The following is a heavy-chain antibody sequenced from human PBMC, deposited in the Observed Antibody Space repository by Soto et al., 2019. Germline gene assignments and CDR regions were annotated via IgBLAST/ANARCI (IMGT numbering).Heavy chain of an antibody. V-gene: IGHV1-8*01. Sequence: ASVKVSCKASGYTFTSYGINWVRQATGQGLEWMGWMNPNSGNTGYAQKFQGRVTMTRNTSISTAYMELSSLRSEDTAVYYCASVPGIAAAGIHDAFDIWGQGTMVTVSS. CDR3: ASVPGIAAAGIHDAFDI. D-gene: IGHD6-13*01. J-gene: IGHJ3*02. CDR2: MNPNSGNT. CDR1: GYTFTSYG.